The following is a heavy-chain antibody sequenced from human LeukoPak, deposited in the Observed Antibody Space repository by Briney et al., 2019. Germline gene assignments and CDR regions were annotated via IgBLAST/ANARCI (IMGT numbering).Heavy chain of an antibody. CDR3: ARGKTRWDY. J-gene: IGHJ4*02. V-gene: IGHV4-34*01. CDR1: GGSFSGYY. D-gene: IGHD2-15*01. CDR2: INHSGST. Sequence: SETLSLTCAVYGGSFSGYYWSWIRQPPGKGLEWIGEINHSGSTNYNPSLKSRVTISVDTSKNQFSLKRSSVTAADTAVYYCARGKTRWDYWGQGTLVTVSS.